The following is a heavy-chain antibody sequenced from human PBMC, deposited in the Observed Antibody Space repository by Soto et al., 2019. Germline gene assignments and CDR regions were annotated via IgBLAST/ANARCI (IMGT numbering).Heavy chain of an antibody. CDR2: IGTAGDT. D-gene: IGHD2-2*01. CDR1: GFTFSSYD. J-gene: IGHJ3*02. CDR3: AREQYCSRTSCRGSRAYDI. Sequence: GGSLRLSCVASGFTFSSYDMHWVRQPAGKSLEWVSAIGTAGDTYYPNSMKGRFTISRENAKNPLYLQVNGLKGGDTAVYYCAREQYCSRTSCRGSRAYDIWGQGTMVTVSS. V-gene: IGHV3-13*01.